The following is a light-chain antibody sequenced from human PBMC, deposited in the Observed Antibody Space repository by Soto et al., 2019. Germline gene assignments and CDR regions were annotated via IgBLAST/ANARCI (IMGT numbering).Light chain of an antibody. CDR1: RSDVGGYNY. CDR2: EVS. V-gene: IGLV2-8*01. J-gene: IGLJ1*01. Sequence: QSALTQPPSASGSPGQSVTISCAGTRSDVGGYNYVSCYQQYPGKVPRLMIYEVSERPSGVPARFSGSKSGNTAFLTVSGLQAEDDADYYCLSYADTAYVFGTGTKVTVL. CDR3: LSYADTAYV.